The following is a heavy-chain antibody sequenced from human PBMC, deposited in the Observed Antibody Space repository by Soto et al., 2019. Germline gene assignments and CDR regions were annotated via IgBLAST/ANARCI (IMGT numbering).Heavy chain of an antibody. J-gene: IGHJ5*02. CDR1: GFTFSTYS. CDR3: ARGPTPPVTTCWFDP. V-gene: IGHV3-21*01. CDR2: ITSSSSYI. D-gene: IGHD4-17*01. Sequence: PGGSLRLSCAASGFTFSTYSMNWVRQAPGKGLEWVSSITSSSSYIYYADSVKGRFTISRDNAKNSLYLQMNSLRAEDSAVFYFARGPTPPVTTCWFDPWGQGTLVTVSS.